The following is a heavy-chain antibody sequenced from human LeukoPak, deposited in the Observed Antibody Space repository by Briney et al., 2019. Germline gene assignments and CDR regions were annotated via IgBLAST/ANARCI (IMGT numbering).Heavy chain of an antibody. CDR1: GGSLSSYY. J-gene: IGHJ4*02. CDR2: IYYSGST. V-gene: IGHV4-59*01. Sequence: PSETLSLTCTVSGGSLSSYYWSWIRQPPGKGLEWIGHIYYSGSTNYNPSLKSRVTISVDTSKNQFSLKLSSVTAADTAVYYCAKDRSCINDVCHGDFDYWGQGTLVTVSS. D-gene: IGHD2-8*01. CDR3: AKDRSCINDVCHGDFDY.